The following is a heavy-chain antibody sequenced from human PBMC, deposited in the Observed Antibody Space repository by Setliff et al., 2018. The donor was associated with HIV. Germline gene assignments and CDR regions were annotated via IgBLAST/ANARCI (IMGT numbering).Heavy chain of an antibody. CDR1: GGSISNYY. V-gene: IGHV4-59*08. CDR3: ARQPVAGAGYYYYMDV. Sequence: SETLSLTCTVSGGSISNYYWTWIRQPPGKGLECIGSFYHSGSTYYNPSLKSRVSISVDTSKNQFSLKLSSVTAADTAVYYCARQPVAGAGYYYYMDVWGKGTTVTVSS. J-gene: IGHJ6*03. CDR2: FYHSGST. D-gene: IGHD3-9*01.